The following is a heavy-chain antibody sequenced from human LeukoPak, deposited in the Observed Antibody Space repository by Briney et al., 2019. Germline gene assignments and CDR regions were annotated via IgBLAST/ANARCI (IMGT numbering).Heavy chain of an antibody. Sequence: PSGTLSLTCTVSGGSISSYYWSWIRQPPGKGLEWIGYIYYSGSTNYNPSLKSRVTISVDTSKNQFSLKLSSVTAADTAVYYCARVGYGDYNWFDPWGQGTLVTVSS. CDR2: IYYSGST. CDR3: ARVGYGDYNWFDP. V-gene: IGHV4-59*01. D-gene: IGHD4-17*01. J-gene: IGHJ5*02. CDR1: GGSISSYY.